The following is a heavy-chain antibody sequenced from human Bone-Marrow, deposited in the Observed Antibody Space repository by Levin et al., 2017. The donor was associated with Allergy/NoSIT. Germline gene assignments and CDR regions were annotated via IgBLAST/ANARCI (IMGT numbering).Heavy chain of an antibody. CDR2: INHSGST. CDR3: ARTGEKDY. CDR1: GGSFSGYY. D-gene: IGHD4-17*01. V-gene: IGHV4-34*01. J-gene: IGHJ4*02. Sequence: SQTLSLTCAVYGGSFSGYYWSWIRQPPGKGLEWIGEINHSGSTNYNPSLKSRVTISVDTSKNQFSLKLSSVTAADTAVYYCARTGEKDYWGQGTLVTVSS.